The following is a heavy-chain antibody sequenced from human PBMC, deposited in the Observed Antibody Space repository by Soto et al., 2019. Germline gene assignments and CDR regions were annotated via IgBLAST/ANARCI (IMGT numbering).Heavy chain of an antibody. D-gene: IGHD3-22*01. CDR3: ASRITMIVEDAFDI. Sequence: GGSLRLSCAASGFTFSSYSMNWVRQAPGKGLEWVSYISSSSSTIYYADSVKGRFTISRDNAKNSLYLQMNSLRDEDTAVYYCASRITMIVEDAFDIWGQGTMVTVSS. CDR2: ISSSSSTI. CDR1: GFTFSSYS. J-gene: IGHJ3*02. V-gene: IGHV3-48*02.